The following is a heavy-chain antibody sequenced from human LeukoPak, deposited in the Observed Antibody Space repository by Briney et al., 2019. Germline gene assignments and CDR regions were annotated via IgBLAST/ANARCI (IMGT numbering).Heavy chain of an antibody. CDR1: GFTFSDYY. Sequence: GGSLRLSCAASGFTFSDYYMSWIRQAPGKGLEWVSYISSSGSTIYYADSVKGRFTISRDNAKNSLYLQMNSLRAGDTAVYYCAKELGIAAAGYFDYWGQGTLVTVSS. V-gene: IGHV3-11*04. CDR3: AKELGIAAAGYFDY. J-gene: IGHJ4*02. CDR2: ISSSGSTI. D-gene: IGHD6-13*01.